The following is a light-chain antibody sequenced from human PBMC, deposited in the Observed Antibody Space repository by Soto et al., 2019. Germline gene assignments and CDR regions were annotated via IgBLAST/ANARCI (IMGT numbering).Light chain of an antibody. CDR1: SSDVGGYNY. Sequence: QSALTQPASVSGSPGQSITISCTGTSSDVGGYNYVSWYQQHPGKAPKLMIYEVSSRPSGVSDRFSGSKSGNTASLTISGLQPEDEADYYCSSYTISSRYVFGTGTKLTVL. CDR3: SSYTISSRYV. CDR2: EVS. V-gene: IGLV2-14*01. J-gene: IGLJ1*01.